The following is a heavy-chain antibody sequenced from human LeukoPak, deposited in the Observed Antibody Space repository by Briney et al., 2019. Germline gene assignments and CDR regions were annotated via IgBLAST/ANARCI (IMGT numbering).Heavy chain of an antibody. CDR1: GGSISSYY. Sequence: KPSETLSLTCTVSGGSISSYYWSWIRQPPGKGLEWIGYIYYSGSTNYNPSLKSRVTISADTSKNQFSLKLSSVTAADTAVYYCARDGPLGHFDYWGQGTLVTVSS. CDR2: IYYSGST. CDR3: ARDGPLGHFDY. V-gene: IGHV4-59*01. J-gene: IGHJ4*02.